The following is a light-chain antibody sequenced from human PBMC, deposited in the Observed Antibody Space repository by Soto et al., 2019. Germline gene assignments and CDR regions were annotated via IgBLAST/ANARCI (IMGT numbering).Light chain of an antibody. CDR1: SSDVGGYNY. J-gene: IGLJ2*01. Sequence: QSALTQPASVSGSPGQSITISCTGTSSDVGGYNYVSWYQHHPRKAPKVIIYEVSNRPSGVSNRFSGSKSGNTASLTISGLQCEDEADYYCNSYTSSSTVVFGGGTKLTGL. V-gene: IGLV2-14*01. CDR3: NSYTSSSTVV. CDR2: EVS.